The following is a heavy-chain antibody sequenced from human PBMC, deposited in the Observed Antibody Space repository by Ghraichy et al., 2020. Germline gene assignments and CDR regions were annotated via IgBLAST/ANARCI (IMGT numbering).Heavy chain of an antibody. J-gene: IGHJ5*02. CDR2: IYYSGST. V-gene: IGHV4-39*01. CDR3: ARHYYWWGHSNYVGWFDP. CDR1: GGSISSSSYY. D-gene: IGHD4-11*01. Sequence: SETLSLTCTVSGGSISSSSYYWGWIRQPPGEGLEWIGSIYYSGSTYYNPSLKSRVTISVDTSKNQFSLKLSSVTAADTAVYYCARHYYWWGHSNYVGWFDPWGQGTLVTVSS.